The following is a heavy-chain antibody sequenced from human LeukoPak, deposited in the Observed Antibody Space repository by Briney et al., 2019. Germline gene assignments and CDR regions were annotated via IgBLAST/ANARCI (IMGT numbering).Heavy chain of an antibody. CDR1: GFTFSSYG. V-gene: IGHV3-33*01. J-gene: IGHJ4*02. CDR2: IWYDGSNK. D-gene: IGHD6-13*01. Sequence: GGSLRFSCAASGFTFSSYGMHWVRQAPGKGLEWVAVIWYDGSNKYYADSVKGRFTISRDNSKNTLYLQMNSLRAEDTAVYYCARERVAAAGFDYWGQGTLVTVSS. CDR3: ARERVAAAGFDY.